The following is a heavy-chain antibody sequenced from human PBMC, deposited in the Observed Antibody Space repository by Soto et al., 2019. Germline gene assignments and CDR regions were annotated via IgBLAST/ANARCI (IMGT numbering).Heavy chain of an antibody. CDR3: AKDIHGDYAGY. CDR2: ISGSGGST. CDR1: GFTFSSYA. V-gene: IGHV3-23*01. J-gene: IGHJ4*02. D-gene: IGHD4-17*01. Sequence: GGSLRLSCAASGFTFSSYAMSWVRQAPGKGLEWVSAISGSGGSTYYADSVKGRFTISRDNSKNTLYLQTNSLRAEDTAVYYCAKDIHGDYAGYWGQGTLVTVSS.